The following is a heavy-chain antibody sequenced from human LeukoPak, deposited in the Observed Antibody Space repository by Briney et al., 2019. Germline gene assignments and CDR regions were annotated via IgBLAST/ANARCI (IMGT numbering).Heavy chain of an antibody. CDR2: AFNNGGT. V-gene: IGHV4-59*01. CDR3: AASYGGYVVDY. D-gene: IGHD5-12*01. Sequence: SETLSLTCTVSSGSIGSYHWNWIRQPPGKGLEWIGIAFNNGGTNHNPSLKSRVAISVDTSKNQFALKLSSVTAADTAVYYCAASYGGYVVDYWGQGALVIVSS. J-gene: IGHJ4*02. CDR1: SGSIGSYH.